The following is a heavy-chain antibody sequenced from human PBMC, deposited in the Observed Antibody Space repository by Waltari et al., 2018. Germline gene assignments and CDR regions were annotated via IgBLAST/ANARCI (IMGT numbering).Heavy chain of an antibody. Sequence: VQLVQSGAEVKKPGESLKISCKGSGYSFTSYDINWVRQATGQGLEWMGWMNPNSGNTGYAQKFQGRVTMTRNTSISTAYMELSSLRSEDTAVYYCARGINYYDSSGPKASNWFDPWGQGTLVTVSS. V-gene: IGHV1-8*01. J-gene: IGHJ5*02. D-gene: IGHD3-22*01. CDR3: ARGINYYDSSGPKASNWFDP. CDR2: MNPNSGNT. CDR1: GYSFTSYD.